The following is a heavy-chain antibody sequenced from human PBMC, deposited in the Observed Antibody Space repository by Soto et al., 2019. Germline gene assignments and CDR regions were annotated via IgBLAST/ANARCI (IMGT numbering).Heavy chain of an antibody. D-gene: IGHD2-2*01. V-gene: IGHV4-34*01. Sequence: SETLSLTCAVYGGSFSDYYWSWIRQPPGKGLEWIGEINHSGSTNYNPSLKSRVTISVDTSKNQFSLKLSSVTAADTAVYYCARGRSTPVVAAAPNWFDPWGQGTLVTVSS. J-gene: IGHJ5*02. CDR1: GGSFSDYY. CDR2: INHSGST. CDR3: ARGRSTPVVAAAPNWFDP.